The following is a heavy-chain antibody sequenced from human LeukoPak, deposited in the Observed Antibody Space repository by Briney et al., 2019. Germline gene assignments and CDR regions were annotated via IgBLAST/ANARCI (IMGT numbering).Heavy chain of an antibody. J-gene: IGHJ6*04. Sequence: SETMSLTCTVSGGSISSYSRSWIRQPPGKGLEWIGYIYSSGSTNYNPSLKSRVTISVDTSKNQFSLKLSSVTAADTAVYYCAREGIAAAGTDYYGMDVWGKGTTVTVSS. CDR3: AREGIAAAGTDYYGMDV. V-gene: IGHV4-59*01. CDR2: IYSSGST. D-gene: IGHD6-13*01. CDR1: GGSISSYS.